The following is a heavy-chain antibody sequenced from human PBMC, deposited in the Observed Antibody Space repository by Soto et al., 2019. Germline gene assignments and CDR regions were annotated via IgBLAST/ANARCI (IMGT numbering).Heavy chain of an antibody. J-gene: IGHJ5*02. V-gene: IGHV4-34*01. CDR1: GGSFSGYY. CDR2: INHSGST. D-gene: IGHD3-3*01. CDR3: ARGHYDFWSGYNWFDP. Sequence: SETLSLTCAVYGGSFSGYYWSWVRQPPGKGLEWIGEINHSGSTNYNPSLKSRVTISVDTSKNQFSLKLSSVTAADTAVYYCARGHYDFWSGYNWFDPWGQGTLVTVSS.